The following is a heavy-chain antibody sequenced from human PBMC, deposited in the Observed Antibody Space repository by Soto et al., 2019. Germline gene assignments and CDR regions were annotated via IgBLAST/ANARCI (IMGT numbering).Heavy chain of an antibody. D-gene: IGHD6-13*01. J-gene: IGHJ6*03. CDR2: IYPGDSDT. CDR1: GYSFTIYW. CDR3: ARRSSWYDGVGDYYYYYMDV. Sequence: PGESLNLSCKGSGYSFTIYWIGWVRQMPGKGLEGMGIIYPGDSDTRYSPSFQGQVTISADKSISTAYLQWSSLKASDTAMYYCARRSSWYDGVGDYYYYYMDVWGKGTTVTVSS. V-gene: IGHV5-51*01.